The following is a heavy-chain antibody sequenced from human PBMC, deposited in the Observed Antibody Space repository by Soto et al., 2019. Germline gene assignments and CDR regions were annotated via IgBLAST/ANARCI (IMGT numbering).Heavy chain of an antibody. J-gene: IGHJ5*02. D-gene: IGHD2-8*01. CDR2: IYYSGTS. CDR3: ARLHCTSPDCVPLDP. V-gene: IGHV4-39*01. Sequence: SETRSVTCTVSGGSISDDTYYWGWIRQPPGKGLEWIGSIYYSGTSSYNPSLESRVTMSVDTSKKQLSLRLRSVTATDTAVYYCARLHCTSPDCVPLDPCRHATLVA. CDR1: GGSISDDTYY.